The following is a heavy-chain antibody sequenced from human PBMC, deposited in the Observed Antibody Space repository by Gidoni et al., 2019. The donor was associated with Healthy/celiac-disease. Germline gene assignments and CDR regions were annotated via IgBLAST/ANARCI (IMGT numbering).Heavy chain of an antibody. D-gene: IGHD3-10*01. CDR1: GDSVSSNSAA. Sequence: QVQLQQSGPGLVKPSQTLSLTSAISGDSVSSNSAAWNWIRQSPSRGLEWLGRTYYRSKWYNDYAVSVKSRITINPDTSKNQFSLQLNSVTPEDTAVYYCARVGYYYGSGSYYAFDYWGQGTLVTVSS. CDR3: ARVGYYYGSGSYYAFDY. V-gene: IGHV6-1*01. CDR2: TYYRSKWYN. J-gene: IGHJ4*02.